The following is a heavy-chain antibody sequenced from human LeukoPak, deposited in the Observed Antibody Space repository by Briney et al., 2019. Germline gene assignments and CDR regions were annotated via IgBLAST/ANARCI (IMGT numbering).Heavy chain of an antibody. J-gene: IGHJ4*02. D-gene: IGHD3-10*01. CDR3: AKWDFYGLGSSDY. V-gene: IGHV3-23*01. CDR1: GFTFSSYA. CDR2: ISGSGDST. Sequence: GGSLRLSCAASGFTFSSYAMSWVRQAPGKGLEWVSAISGSGDSTYYADSVKGRFTISRDNSKNTLYLQMNSLRAEDTGGYYCAKWDFYGLGSSDYWGQGTLVTVSS.